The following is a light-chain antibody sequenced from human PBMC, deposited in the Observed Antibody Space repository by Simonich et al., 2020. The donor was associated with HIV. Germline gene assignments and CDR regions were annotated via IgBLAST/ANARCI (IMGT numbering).Light chain of an antibody. CDR3: YSAADNNLV. Sequence: SYELTQPSSVSVSPGQTARTTCSGDEQAKKYVLWFHQKPGHAPVVVIYKDSERPSGIPERFSGSSSGTTVTLTISGAQVEDEADYYCYSAADNNLVFGGGTKLTVL. V-gene: IGLV3-27*01. J-gene: IGLJ2*01. CDR1: EQAKKY. CDR2: KDS.